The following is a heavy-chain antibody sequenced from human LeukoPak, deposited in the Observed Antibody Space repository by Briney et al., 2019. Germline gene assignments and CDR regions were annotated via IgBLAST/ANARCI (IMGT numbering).Heavy chain of an antibody. Sequence: GGSLRPSCAASGFTFSTYSMNWVRQAPGKGLEWVSSISSNNRYIYYANSVKGRFTISRDNAKNSLYLQMSNLRAEDTAVYFCARGGGLDVWGQGATVTVSS. CDR2: ISSNNRYI. CDR1: GFTFSTYS. D-gene: IGHD3-16*01. CDR3: ARGGGLDV. V-gene: IGHV3-21*04. J-gene: IGHJ6*02.